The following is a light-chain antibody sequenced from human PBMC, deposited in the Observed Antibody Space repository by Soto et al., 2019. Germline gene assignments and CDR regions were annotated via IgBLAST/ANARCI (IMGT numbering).Light chain of an antibody. J-gene: IGKJ2*01. CDR1: QSIDNW. Sequence: LSASVGDRVTITCRASQSIDNWLAWYQQKPGKAPKLLIHEASSLESGVPSRFSGSGYGTEFTLTISSLQPDDFATYYCQQYNTYSYTFGQGTKVDIK. V-gene: IGKV1-5*03. CDR2: EAS. CDR3: QQYNTYSYT.